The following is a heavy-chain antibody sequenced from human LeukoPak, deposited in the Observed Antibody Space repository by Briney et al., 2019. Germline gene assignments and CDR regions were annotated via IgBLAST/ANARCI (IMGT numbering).Heavy chain of an antibody. V-gene: IGHV3-23*01. CDR1: GFTFSNYA. CDR3: AKDSGYCSGYTCPPVY. CDR2: ISGTGGST. J-gene: IGHJ4*02. Sequence: GGSLRLSCAASGFTFSNYAMNWVRKAPGTGLEWVSVISGTGGSTHYADSVKGRFTMSRDNSKNTVYLQMNSLRAEDTALYYCAKDSGYCSGYTCPPVYWGQGTLVTVSS. D-gene: IGHD2-15*01.